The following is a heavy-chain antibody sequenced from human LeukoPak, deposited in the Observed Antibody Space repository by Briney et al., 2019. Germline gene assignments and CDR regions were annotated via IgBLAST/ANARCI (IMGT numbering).Heavy chain of an antibody. Sequence: SETLSLTCTVSGGSISSYYWSWIRQPPGKGLEWIGEINHSGSTNYNPSLKSRVTISVDTSKNQFSLKLSSVTAADTAVYYCARAGGYSYGYGIDYWGQGTLVTVSS. D-gene: IGHD5-18*01. CDR2: INHSGST. J-gene: IGHJ4*02. CDR1: GGSISSYY. CDR3: ARAGGYSYGYGIDY. V-gene: IGHV4-34*01.